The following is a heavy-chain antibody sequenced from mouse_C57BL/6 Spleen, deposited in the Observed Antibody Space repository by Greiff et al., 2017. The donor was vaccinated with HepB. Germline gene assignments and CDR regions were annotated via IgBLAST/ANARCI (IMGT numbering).Heavy chain of an antibody. CDR1: GYTFTDYN. CDR2: INPNNGGT. CDR3: ASWSGPFDY. V-gene: IGHV1-18*01. J-gene: IGHJ2*01. Sequence: DVQLQESGPELVKPGASVKIPCKASGYTFTDYNMDWVKQSHGKSLEWIGDINPNNGGTIYNQKFKGKATLTVDKSSSTAYMDLRSLTSEDTAFYYCASWSGPFDYWGQGTTLTVSS.